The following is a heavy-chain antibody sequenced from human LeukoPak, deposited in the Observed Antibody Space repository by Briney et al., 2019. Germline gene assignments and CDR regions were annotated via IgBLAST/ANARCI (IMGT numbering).Heavy chain of an antibody. CDR2: ISSGANTI. Sequence: GGSLRLSCAASGFTFSGYEMNWVRQAPGKGLEWVSYISSGANTIYYADSVKGRFTVSRDNAKNSLYLQLNSLRAEDTAVYYCARDRNTDFWSGYYTNYFDYWGQGTLVTVSS. CDR1: GFTFSGYE. J-gene: IGHJ4*02. CDR3: ARDRNTDFWSGYYTNYFDY. V-gene: IGHV3-48*03. D-gene: IGHD3-3*01.